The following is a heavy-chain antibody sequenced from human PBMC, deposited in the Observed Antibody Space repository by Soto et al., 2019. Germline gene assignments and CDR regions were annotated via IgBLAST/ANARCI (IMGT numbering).Heavy chain of an antibody. CDR3: ARVGGGYGYGYIDY. D-gene: IGHD5-18*01. CDR1: GFTVSSNY. Sequence: GGSLRLSCAASGFTVSSNYMSWVRQAPGKGLEWVSVIYSGGSTYYADSVKGRFTISRDNSKNTLYLQMNSLRAEDTAVYYCARVGGGYGYGYIDYWGQGTLVTVSS. J-gene: IGHJ4*02. V-gene: IGHV3-66*01. CDR2: IYSGGST.